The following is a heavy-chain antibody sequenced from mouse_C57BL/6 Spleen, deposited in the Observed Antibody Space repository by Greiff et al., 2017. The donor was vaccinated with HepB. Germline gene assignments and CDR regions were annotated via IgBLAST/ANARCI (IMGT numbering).Heavy chain of an antibody. D-gene: IGHD1-1*01. V-gene: IGHV5-6*01. CDR2: ISSGGSYT. CDR3: ARQRITTVVPYFDY. Sequence: EVQVVESGGDLVKPGGSLKLSCAASGFTFSSYGMSWVRQTPDKRLEWVATISSGGSYTYYPDSVKGRFTISRDNAKNTLYLQMSSLKSEDTAMYYGARQRITTVVPYFDYWGQGTTLTVSS. CDR1: GFTFSSYG. J-gene: IGHJ2*01.